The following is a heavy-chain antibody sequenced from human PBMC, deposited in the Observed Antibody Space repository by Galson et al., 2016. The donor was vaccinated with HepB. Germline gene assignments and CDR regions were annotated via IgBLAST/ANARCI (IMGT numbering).Heavy chain of an antibody. Sequence: ATLSLTCVVSGASVNSSNWWTWVRPAPGTGLEWNGEIYHTGTSNNNPSPLRRFTMSIDTSSNHFSLNLHSVTAADTADYYCARASVIPGARMVFDSWGQGILVTVSS. CDR3: ARASVIPGARMVFDS. J-gene: IGHJ5*01. V-gene: IGHV4-4*02. D-gene: IGHD2-2*01. CDR2: IYHTGTS. CDR1: GASVNSSNW.